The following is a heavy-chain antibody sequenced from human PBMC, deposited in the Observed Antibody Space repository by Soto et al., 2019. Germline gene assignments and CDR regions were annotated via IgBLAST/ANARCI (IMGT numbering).Heavy chain of an antibody. CDR1: GGSISGYY. D-gene: IGHD3-16*01. Sequence: QVQLQESGPGVVKPSETLSLTCTISGGSISGYYWTWIRQSPGKGLEHIGYIYSGNTNYNPSLNSRVTISGDTSKNHFSLKLSSVTAADTAVYYWGRISSPGDYGYWGQGTLVTVSS. CDR3: GRISSPGDYGY. J-gene: IGHJ4*02. V-gene: IGHV4-59*08. CDR2: IYSGNT.